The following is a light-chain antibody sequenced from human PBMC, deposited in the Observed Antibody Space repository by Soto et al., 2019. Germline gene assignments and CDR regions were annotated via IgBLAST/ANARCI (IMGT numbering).Light chain of an antibody. V-gene: IGKV4-1*01. J-gene: IGKJ2*01. Sequence: DIVMTQSADSLAVSLGERATINCKSSQSVLYSSNNQNYLAWYQQKPGQPPKLLIYWASTRESGVPDRFSGSGSGTDFTLTISSLQAEDVAVYYCQQHYSTPRTFGQGTKLEIK. CDR2: WAS. CDR1: QSVLYSSNNQNY. CDR3: QQHYSTPRT.